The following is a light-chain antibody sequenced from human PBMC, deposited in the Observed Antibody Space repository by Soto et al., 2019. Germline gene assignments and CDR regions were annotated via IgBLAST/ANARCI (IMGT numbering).Light chain of an antibody. J-gene: IGKJ4*01. CDR3: QQYDNL. V-gene: IGKV1-33*01. CDR1: QDISNY. CDR2: PAS. Sequence: DIQMTQSPSSLSASVGDRVTITCQASQDISNYLNWYQQKSGKAPNFLLYPASNLETGVPSRFGRSGSATHFTSSIRSLQAEDIATEYDQQYDNLIGGGTKVEIK.